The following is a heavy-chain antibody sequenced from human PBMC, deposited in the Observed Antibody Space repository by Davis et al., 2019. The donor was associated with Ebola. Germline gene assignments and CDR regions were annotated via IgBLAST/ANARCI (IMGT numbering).Heavy chain of an antibody. CDR1: GFTFSSYG. J-gene: IGHJ6*04. CDR3: AKGSVTIFGVAPDYYGMDV. CDR2: ISYDGSNK. D-gene: IGHD3-3*01. V-gene: IGHV3-30*18. Sequence: GGSLRLSCAASGFTFSSYGMHWVRQAPGKGLEWLAVISYDGSNKYYADSVKCRFTISRDNSKNTLYLQMNSRRAEDTAVYYCAKGSVTIFGVAPDYYGMDVWGKGTTVTVSS.